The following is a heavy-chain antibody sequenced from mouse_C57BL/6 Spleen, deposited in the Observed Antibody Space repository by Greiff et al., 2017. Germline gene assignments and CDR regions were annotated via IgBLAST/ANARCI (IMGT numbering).Heavy chain of an antibody. Sequence: QVQLQQSGPELVKPGASVKISCKASGYAFSSSWMNWVKQRPGKGLEWIGRIYPGDGDTYYNGKFKGKATLTADKSSSTAYMQLSSLTSGGSAVYFCARSIGYDYVYYCALDYWGQGTSVTVSS. D-gene: IGHD2-4*01. V-gene: IGHV1-82*01. CDR3: ARSIGYDYVYYCALDY. CDR1: GYAFSSSW. CDR2: IYPGDGDT. J-gene: IGHJ4*01.